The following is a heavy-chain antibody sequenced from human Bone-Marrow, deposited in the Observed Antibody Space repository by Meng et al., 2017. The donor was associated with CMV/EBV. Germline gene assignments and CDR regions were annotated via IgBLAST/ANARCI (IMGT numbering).Heavy chain of an antibody. Sequence: SLKISCAASGFTFDDYAMHWVRQAPGKGLEWVSGISWNSGSIGYADSVKGRFTISRDNAKNSLYLQMNSLRAEDTAVYYCARDPPSQPARYCSSTSCDRDLLYYYGMDVWGQGTTVTVSS. CDR2: ISWNSGSI. V-gene: IGHV3-9*01. CDR3: ARDPPSQPARYCSSTSCDRDLLYYYGMDV. J-gene: IGHJ6*02. D-gene: IGHD2-2*01. CDR1: GFTFDDYA.